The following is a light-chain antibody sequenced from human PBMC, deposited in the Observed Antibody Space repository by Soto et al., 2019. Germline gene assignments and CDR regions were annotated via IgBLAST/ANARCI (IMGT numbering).Light chain of an antibody. J-gene: IGKJ4*01. CDR1: QTVSSNY. Sequence: EIVLTQSPGTLSLSPGERATLSCRASQTVSSNYLAWYQQKPGQAPRLLIYGASTRATGIPDRFSGSGSGTDFTLTINRLEPEDFAVFYCQQYDRSVTFGGGTKVEIK. CDR3: QQYDRSVT. V-gene: IGKV3-20*01. CDR2: GAS.